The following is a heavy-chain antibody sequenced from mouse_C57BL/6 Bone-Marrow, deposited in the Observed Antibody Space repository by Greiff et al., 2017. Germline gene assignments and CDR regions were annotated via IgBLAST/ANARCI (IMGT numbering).Heavy chain of an antibody. J-gene: IGHJ2*01. CDR2: IDPSDSYT. V-gene: IGHV1-50*01. CDR3: AIYFDY. Sequence: QVQLQQPGPELVKPGASVKLSCKASGYTFTSYWMQWVKQRPGQGLEWIGEIDPSDSYTNYNQKFKGKATLTVDTSSSTAYMQLSSLTSEDSAVYYCAIYFDYWGQGTTLTVSS. CDR1: GYTFTSYW.